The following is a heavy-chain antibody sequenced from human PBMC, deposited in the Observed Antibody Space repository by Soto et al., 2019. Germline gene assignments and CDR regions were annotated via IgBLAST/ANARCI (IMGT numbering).Heavy chain of an antibody. V-gene: IGHV1-18*04. CDR2: ISAYNGNT. CDR3: ARRIAVAGLFDY. D-gene: IGHD6-19*01. J-gene: IGHJ4*02. CDR1: GYTFTSYG. Sequence: ASVKVACKASGYTFTSYGISWVRQAPGQGLEWMGWISAYNGNTNYAQKLQGRVTMTTDTSTSTAYMELRSLRSDDTAVYYCARRIAVAGLFDYWGQGTLVTVSS.